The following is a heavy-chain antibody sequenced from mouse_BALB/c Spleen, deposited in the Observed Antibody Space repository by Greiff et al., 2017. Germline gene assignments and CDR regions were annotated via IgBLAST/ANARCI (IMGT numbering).Heavy chain of an antibody. CDR2: INPSTGYT. D-gene: IGHD2-4*01. Sequence: VHLVESGAELAKPGASVKMSCKASGYTFTSYWMHWVKQRPGQGLEWIGYINPSTGYTEYNQKFKDKATLTADKSSSTAYMQLSSLTSEDSAVYYCARMITTAWFAYWGQGTLVTVSA. V-gene: IGHV1-7*01. CDR3: ARMITTAWFAY. J-gene: IGHJ3*01. CDR1: GYTFTSYW.